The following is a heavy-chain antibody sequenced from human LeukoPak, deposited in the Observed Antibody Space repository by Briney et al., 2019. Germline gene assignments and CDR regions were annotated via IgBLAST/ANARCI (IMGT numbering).Heavy chain of an antibody. CDR1: GXSISSYY. J-gene: IGHJ5*02. Sequence: PSETLSLTCTVSGXSISSYYWSWIRRPAGKGLEWIGRIYTSGSTNYNPSLKSRVTMSVDTSKNQFSLKLSSVTAADTAVYYCARGSVGSSSPWFDPWGQGTLVTVPS. CDR3: ARGSVGSSSPWFDP. D-gene: IGHD6-13*01. V-gene: IGHV4-4*07. CDR2: IYTSGST.